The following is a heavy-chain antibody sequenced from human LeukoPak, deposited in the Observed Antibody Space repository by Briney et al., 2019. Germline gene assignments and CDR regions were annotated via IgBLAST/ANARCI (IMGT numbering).Heavy chain of an antibody. Sequence: SETLSLTCAVYGGSFSGYYWSWIRQPPGKGLEWIGEINHSGSTNYNPSLKSRVTISVDTSKNQFSLKLSSVTAADTAVYYCAICLIRYFDWLLTNWFDPWGQGTLVTVSS. D-gene: IGHD3-9*01. CDR2: INHSGST. CDR1: GGSFSGYY. J-gene: IGHJ5*02. V-gene: IGHV4-34*01. CDR3: AICLIRYFDWLLTNWFDP.